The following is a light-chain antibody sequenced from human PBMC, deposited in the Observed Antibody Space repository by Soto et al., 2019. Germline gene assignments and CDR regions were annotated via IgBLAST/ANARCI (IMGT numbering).Light chain of an antibody. Sequence: QSVLTQPPSVSVAPGQKVTISCSGSSSNIGNNYVSWYQHLPGTAPKLLIYDNSKRPSGIPDRFSGSKSGTSATLGITGLQTGDEADYYCGTWDSSLSAVVFGGGTQLTVL. CDR3: GTWDSSLSAVV. V-gene: IGLV1-51*01. J-gene: IGLJ2*01. CDR1: SSNIGNNY. CDR2: DNS.